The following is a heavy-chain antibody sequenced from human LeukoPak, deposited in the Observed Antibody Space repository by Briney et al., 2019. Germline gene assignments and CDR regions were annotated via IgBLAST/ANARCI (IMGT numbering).Heavy chain of an antibody. CDR3: ARTDHISGSYYKD. Sequence: ASVKVSCKASGGTFSSYAISWVRQAPGQGLEWMGGIIPIFGTANYAQKFQGRVTITADKSTSTAYMELSSLRSEDTAVYYCARTDHISGSYYKDWGQGTLVTVSS. D-gene: IGHD3-10*01. CDR2: IIPIFGTA. V-gene: IGHV1-69*06. J-gene: IGHJ4*02. CDR1: GGTFSSYA.